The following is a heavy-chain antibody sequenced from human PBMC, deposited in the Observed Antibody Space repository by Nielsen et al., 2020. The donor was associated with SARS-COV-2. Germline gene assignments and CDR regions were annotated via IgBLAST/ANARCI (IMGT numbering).Heavy chain of an antibody. D-gene: IGHD2-2*01. CDR3: ARPKTLAIGAGYCSSTSCYDYYYYVMDV. Sequence: ASVKVSCKASGYTFTGYYMHWVRQAPGKGLEWMGRINPNSGGKNYAQKFQGRVTMTRDTSISTAYMELSRLRSDDTAVYYCARPKTLAIGAGYCSSTSCYDYYYYVMDVWGQGTTVTVSS. CDR2: INPNSGGK. J-gene: IGHJ6*02. CDR1: GYTFTGYY. V-gene: IGHV1-2*06.